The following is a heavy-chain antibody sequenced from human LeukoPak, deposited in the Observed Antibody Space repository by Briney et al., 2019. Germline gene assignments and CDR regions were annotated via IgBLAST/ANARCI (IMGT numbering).Heavy chain of an antibody. V-gene: IGHV3-53*01. CDR3: AREVVLYSSSWYWGFDY. Sequence: GGSLRLSCAASGFTVSSNYMSWVRQAPGKGLEWVSVIYSGGSTYYADSVKGRFTISRDNSKNTLYLQMNSLRAEDTAVYYCAREVVLYSSSWYWGFDYWGQGTLVTVSS. J-gene: IGHJ4*02. CDR1: GFTVSSNY. D-gene: IGHD6-13*01. CDR2: IYSGGST.